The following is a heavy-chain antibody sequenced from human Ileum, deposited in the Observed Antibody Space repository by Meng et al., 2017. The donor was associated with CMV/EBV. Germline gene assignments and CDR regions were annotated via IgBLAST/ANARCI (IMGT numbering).Heavy chain of an antibody. CDR3: ARDRGHYSDYRWAIDY. CDR1: GDTFTAYY. J-gene: IGHJ4*02. V-gene: IGHV1-2*02. D-gene: IGHD4-17*01. Sequence: QVQRVQSGAEVQRPGASVKVSCQTSGDTFTAYYLHWVRQAPGQGLEWMGWLNPNSGGTKYAQSFQDRVTMTRDTSINTAYMELSSLRSDDMAVYYCARDRGHYSDYRWAIDYWGQGTLVTVSS. CDR2: LNPNSGGT.